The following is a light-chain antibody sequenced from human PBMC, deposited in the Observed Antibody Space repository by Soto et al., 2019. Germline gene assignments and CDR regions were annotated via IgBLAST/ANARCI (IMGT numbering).Light chain of an antibody. J-gene: IGKJ3*01. CDR3: QQRTNWPRSFT. Sequence: EIVLTQSPATLSLSPGERATLSCRASQSVSSYLAWYQQKPGQAPRLLIYDTSKRATGIPARFSGSGSGTDFTLTISSLEPEDFAAYYCQQRTNWPRSFTFGPGTKVDIK. CDR1: QSVSSY. CDR2: DTS. V-gene: IGKV3-11*01.